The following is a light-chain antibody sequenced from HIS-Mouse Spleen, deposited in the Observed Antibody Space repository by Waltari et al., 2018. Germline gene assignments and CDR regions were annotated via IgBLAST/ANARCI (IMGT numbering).Light chain of an antibody. CDR3: CSHAGSYTYV. V-gene: IGLV2-11*01. J-gene: IGLJ1*01. Sequence: QSALTQPRSVSGSPGQSVTISCTGTSSDVGGYNYVSWYQQHPAKAPKLMIYYVSKRPSGVPDRFSGSKSGNTASLTISGLQAEDEADYYCCSHAGSYTYVFGTGTKVTVL. CDR2: YVS. CDR1: SSDVGGYNY.